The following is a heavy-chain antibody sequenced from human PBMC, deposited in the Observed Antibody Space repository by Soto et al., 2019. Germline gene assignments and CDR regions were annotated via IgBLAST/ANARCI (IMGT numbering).Heavy chain of an antibody. J-gene: IGHJ4*02. D-gene: IGHD3-3*01. CDR1: GYTLTSYG. CDR3: ARADFDLWSGYSPFDY. V-gene: IGHV1-18*01. Sequence: QVQLVQSRAEVKKPGASVKVSCKASGYTLTSYGISWVRQAPGQGLEWVGWISPYNGNTNYAQKLQDRVTLTTDTSTSTAYMELRSLRPDDTAVYYCARADFDLWSGYSPFDYWGQGTLVTVSS. CDR2: ISPYNGNT.